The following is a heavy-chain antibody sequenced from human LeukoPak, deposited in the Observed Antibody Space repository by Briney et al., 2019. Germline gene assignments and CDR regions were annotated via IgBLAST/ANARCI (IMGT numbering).Heavy chain of an antibody. Sequence: GGSLRLSCAASGFTFDDYGMSWVRQAPGKGLEWVSGINWNGGSTGYADSVKGRFTISRDNAKNSLYLQMNSLRAEDTALYYCTRGNDYSNYVLYYYYMDVWGKGTTVTVTS. J-gene: IGHJ6*03. D-gene: IGHD4-11*01. CDR2: INWNGGST. CDR3: TRGNDYSNYVLYYYYMDV. V-gene: IGHV3-20*04. CDR1: GFTFDDYG.